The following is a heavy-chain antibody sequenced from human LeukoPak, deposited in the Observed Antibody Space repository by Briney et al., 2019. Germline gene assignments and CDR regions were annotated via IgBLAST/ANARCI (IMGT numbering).Heavy chain of an antibody. CDR2: TTGSGGSA. CDR1: GFTFSNFG. V-gene: IGHV3-23*01. D-gene: IGHD2-15*01. Sequence: AGGSLRLSCVASGFTFSNFGLSWVRQAPGKGLEWVSATTGSGGSAKYADSVQGRFTISRDNSKNTLFLQMNSLRAEDTAVYYCAKEVALQYYFDYWGQGTLVTVSS. CDR3: AKEVALQYYFDY. J-gene: IGHJ4*02.